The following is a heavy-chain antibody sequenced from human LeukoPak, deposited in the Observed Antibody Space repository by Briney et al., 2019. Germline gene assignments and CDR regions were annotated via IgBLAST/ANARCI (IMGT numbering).Heavy chain of an antibody. D-gene: IGHD3-10*01. CDR1: GFTFSGSA. Sequence: GGSLRLSCAASGFTFSGSAMHWVRQASGKGLEWVGRIRSKANSYATAYAASVKGRFTISRDDSKNTAYLQMNSLKTEDTAVYYCTRQGSGKNFLYYGMDVWGQGTTVTVSS. CDR2: IRSKANSYAT. J-gene: IGHJ6*02. CDR3: TRQGSGKNFLYYGMDV. V-gene: IGHV3-73*01.